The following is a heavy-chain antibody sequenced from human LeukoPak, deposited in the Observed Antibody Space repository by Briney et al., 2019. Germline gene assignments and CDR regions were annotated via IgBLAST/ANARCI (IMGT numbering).Heavy chain of an antibody. Sequence: PGGSLRLSCAASGFTFSDYSMNWVRRAPGKGLEWVSSISSSSSYIYYADSVKGRFTISRDNAKNSLYLQMNSLRAEDTAVYYCARGAVILYYFDYWGQGTLVTVSS. J-gene: IGHJ4*02. CDR1: GFTFSDYS. CDR2: ISSSSSYI. CDR3: ARGAVILYYFDY. V-gene: IGHV3-21*01. D-gene: IGHD2-21*01.